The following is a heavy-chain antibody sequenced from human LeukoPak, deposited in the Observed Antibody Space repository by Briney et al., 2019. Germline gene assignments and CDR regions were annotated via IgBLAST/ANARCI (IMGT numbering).Heavy chain of an antibody. V-gene: IGHV3-21*01. CDR3: ARSKEGFIPNWFDP. Sequence: SGGSLRFSCAASGFTFSSYSVNWVRQAPGKGLEWVSSISSSSSYIYYADSVKGRFTISRDNAKNSLYLQMNSLRAEDTAVYYCARSKEGFIPNWFDPLGPGNPGHRLL. D-gene: IGHD3-16*02. CDR2: ISSSSSYI. CDR1: GFTFSSYS. J-gene: IGHJ5*02.